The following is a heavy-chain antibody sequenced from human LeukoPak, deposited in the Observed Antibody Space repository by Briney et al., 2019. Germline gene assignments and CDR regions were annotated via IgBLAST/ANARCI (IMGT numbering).Heavy chain of an antibody. CDR3: ARGERPGYYYYMDV. CDR2: IYYSGST. Sequence: PSETLSLTCTVSGGSISSSSYYWGWIRQPPGKGLEWIGSIYYSGSTYYNPSLKSRVTVSVDTSKNQFSLKLSSVTAADTAVYYCARGERPGYYYYMDVWGKGTTVTISS. CDR1: GGSISSSSYY. V-gene: IGHV4-39*07. J-gene: IGHJ6*03.